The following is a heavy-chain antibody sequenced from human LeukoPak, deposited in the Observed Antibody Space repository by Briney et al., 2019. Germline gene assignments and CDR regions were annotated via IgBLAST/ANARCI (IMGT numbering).Heavy chain of an antibody. CDR1: GFTFSSYW. CDR3: ARVSSAVDYFDY. J-gene: IGHJ4*02. CDR2: INSDGSST. Sequence: GGSQRLSCAASGFTFSSYWMHWVRQVPGKGLVWVSRINSDGSSTRYADSVKGRFTISRDNAKNTLYLQMNSLRAEDTAVYHCARVSSAVDYFDYCDQGTPVTVSS. D-gene: IGHD5-18*01. V-gene: IGHV3-74*01.